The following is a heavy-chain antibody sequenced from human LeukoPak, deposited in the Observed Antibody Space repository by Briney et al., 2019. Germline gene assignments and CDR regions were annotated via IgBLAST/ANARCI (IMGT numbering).Heavy chain of an antibody. Sequence: GGSLRLSCAASGFTFSSYSMNWVRQAPGKGLEWVSSISSSSSYIYYADSVKGRFTISRHNDKHSLYLQMNSLRAEDTAVYCCARSGGCSSTSCSPNFDYWGQGTLVTVSS. CDR1: GFTFSSYS. V-gene: IGHV3-21*01. CDR3: ARSGGCSSTSCSPNFDY. J-gene: IGHJ4*02. CDR2: ISSSSSYI. D-gene: IGHD2-2*01.